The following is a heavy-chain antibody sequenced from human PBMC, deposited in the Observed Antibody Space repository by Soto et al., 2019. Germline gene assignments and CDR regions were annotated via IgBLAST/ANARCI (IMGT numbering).Heavy chain of an antibody. CDR1: GYTFTSYY. CDR2: IKPSGGDT. CDR3: AVSVFDY. J-gene: IGHJ4*02. V-gene: IGHV1-46*01. Sequence: QVQLVQSGAEVKKPGASVKISCKASGYTFTSYYVHWVRQAPGHGLEWMGIIKPSGGDTSYTQKFQGRVTMSMDTATTTGYIELTSLRYEDTAVYYCAVSVFDYWGQGTLVTVSS.